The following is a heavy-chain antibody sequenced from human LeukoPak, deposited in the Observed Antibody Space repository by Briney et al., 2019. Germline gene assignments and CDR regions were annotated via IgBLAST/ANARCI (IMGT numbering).Heavy chain of an antibody. Sequence: GGSLRLSCAASGFTFSSYAMSWVRQAPGKGLEWVSSISSSSSYIYYADSVKGRFTISRDNAKNSLYLQMNSLRAEDTAVYYCARDSTGTARYYFYYYYYMDVWGKGTTVTVSS. D-gene: IGHD1-7*01. J-gene: IGHJ6*03. CDR3: ARDSTGTARYYFYYYYYMDV. CDR1: GFTFSSYA. CDR2: ISSSSSYI. V-gene: IGHV3-21*01.